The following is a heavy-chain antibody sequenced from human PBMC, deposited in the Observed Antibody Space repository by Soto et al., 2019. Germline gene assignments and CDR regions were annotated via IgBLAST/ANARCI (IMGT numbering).Heavy chain of an antibody. CDR2: IYYSGST. CDR3: ARGARYCSGGSCYSGPLGGSFDY. D-gene: IGHD2-15*01. J-gene: IGHJ4*02. CDR1: GGSISSSSYY. Sequence: SETLSLTCTVSGGSISSSSYYWGWIRQPPGKGLEWIGSIYYSGSTYYNPSLKSRVTISVDTSKNQFSLKLSSVTAADTAVYYCARGARYCSGGSCYSGPLGGSFDYWGQGTLVTVSS. V-gene: IGHV4-39*01.